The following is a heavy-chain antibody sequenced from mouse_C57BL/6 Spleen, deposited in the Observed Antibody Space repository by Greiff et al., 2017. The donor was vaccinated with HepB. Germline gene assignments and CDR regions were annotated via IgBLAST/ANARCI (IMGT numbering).Heavy chain of an antibody. CDR3: ARLGYDGSSYAMDY. D-gene: IGHD2-2*01. J-gene: IGHJ4*01. V-gene: IGHV1-54*01. Sequence: VQLQQSGAELVRPGTSVKVSCKASGYAFTNYLIEWVKQRPGQGLEWIGVINPGSGGTNYNEKFKGKATLTADKSSSTAYMQLSSLTSEDSAVYFCARLGYDGSSYAMDYWGQGTSVTVSS. CDR2: INPGSGGT. CDR1: GYAFTNYL.